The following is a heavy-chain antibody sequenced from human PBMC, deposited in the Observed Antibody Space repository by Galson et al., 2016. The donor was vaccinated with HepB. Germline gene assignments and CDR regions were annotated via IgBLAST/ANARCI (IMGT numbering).Heavy chain of an antibody. CDR1: GYTFTAYP. CDR3: ARGSNYCSSPSCPRLGMDV. V-gene: IGHV1-3*01. J-gene: IGHJ6*02. Sequence: SVKVSCKASGYTFTAYPMHWVRQAPGQRFEWMGWIIPGNGNTKYSQNFQGRITIPRDTSASTGYMELSGLRSEDTAVYYCARGSNYCSSPSCPRLGMDVWGHGTTVTVSS. CDR2: IIPGNGNT. D-gene: IGHD2-2*01.